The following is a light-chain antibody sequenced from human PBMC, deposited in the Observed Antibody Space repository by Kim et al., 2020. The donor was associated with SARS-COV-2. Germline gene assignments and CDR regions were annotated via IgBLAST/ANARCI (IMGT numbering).Light chain of an antibody. Sequence: GSTGKTASITCSGNKLGDKYACWYQQKPGQSPVLVIYQHSKLPSGIPERFSGSNSGNTATLTISGTQAMDEADYYCQAWDSSTAVFGGGTQLTVL. CDR2: QHS. CDR3: QAWDSSTAV. CDR1: KLGDKY. V-gene: IGLV3-1*01. J-gene: IGLJ2*01.